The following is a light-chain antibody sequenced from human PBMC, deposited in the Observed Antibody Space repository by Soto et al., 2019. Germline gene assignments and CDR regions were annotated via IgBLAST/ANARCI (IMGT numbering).Light chain of an antibody. V-gene: IGLV2-14*03. CDR2: DVS. CDR3: SSYSSNGNLHV. CDR1: SSDVGDYDY. Sequence: QSALTQPASVSGSPGQSITISCTGSSSDVGDYDYVAWYQQHPDKAPKLMIFDVSSRRSGVSNRFSGSKSGSTAPLTVSGLQGEDEDDYFCSSYSSNGNLHVFRTGTKLTVL. J-gene: IGLJ1*01.